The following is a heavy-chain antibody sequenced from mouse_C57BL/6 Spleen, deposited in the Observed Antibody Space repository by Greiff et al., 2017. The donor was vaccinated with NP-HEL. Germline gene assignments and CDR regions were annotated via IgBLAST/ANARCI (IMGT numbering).Heavy chain of an antibody. CDR3: ARHKTTVVAKDAMDY. Sequence: DVKLVESGGDLVKPGGSLKLSCAASGFTFSSYGMSWVRQTPDKRLEWVATISSGGSYTYYPDSVKGRFTISRDNAKNTLYLQMSSLKSEDTAMYYCARHKTTVVAKDAMDYWGQGTSVTVSS. CDR1: GFTFSSYG. V-gene: IGHV5-6*02. D-gene: IGHD1-1*01. CDR2: ISSGGSYT. J-gene: IGHJ4*01.